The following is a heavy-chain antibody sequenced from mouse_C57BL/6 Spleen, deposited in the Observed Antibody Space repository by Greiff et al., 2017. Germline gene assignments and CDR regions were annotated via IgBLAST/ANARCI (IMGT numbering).Heavy chain of an antibody. V-gene: IGHV1-82*01. J-gene: IGHJ1*03. CDR2: IYPGDGDT. CDR3: ARSYSDYVGYFDV. CDR1: GYAFSSSW. Sequence: QVQLQQSGPELVKPGASVKISCKASGYAFSSSWMNWVKQRPGKGLEWIGRIYPGDGDTNYNGKFKGKATLTADKSSSTAYMQLSSLTSEDSAVYFCARSYSDYVGYFDVWGTRTTVTVSS. D-gene: IGHD2-13*01.